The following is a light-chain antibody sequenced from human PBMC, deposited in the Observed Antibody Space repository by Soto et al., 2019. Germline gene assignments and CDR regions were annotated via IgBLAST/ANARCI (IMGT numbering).Light chain of an antibody. CDR1: SSDVGAYNY. CDR2: EVS. V-gene: IGLV2-14*01. J-gene: IGLJ1*01. Sequence: QSALAQPASVSGSPGQSIAISCTGTSSDVGAYNYVSWYQQHPGKAPKLIVHEVSDRPSGVSDRFSGSKSGNTASLTISGLQAEDEADYYCSSYTGAYTLVFGTGTKVNVL. CDR3: SSYTGAYTLV.